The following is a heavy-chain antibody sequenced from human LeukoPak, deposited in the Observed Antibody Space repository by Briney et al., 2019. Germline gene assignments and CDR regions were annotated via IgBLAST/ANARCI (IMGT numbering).Heavy chain of an antibody. CDR2: IYHSGST. V-gene: IGHV4-38-2*02. CDR1: GYSISSGYY. D-gene: IGHD6-13*01. J-gene: IGHJ5*02. CDR3: ARDQENSSSWYVSWFDP. Sequence: SETLSLTCTVSGYSISSGYYWGWIRQPPGKGLEWIGSIYHSGSTYYNPSLKSRVTISVGTSKNQFSLKLSSVTAADTAVYYCARDQENSSSWYVSWFDPWGQGTLVTVSS.